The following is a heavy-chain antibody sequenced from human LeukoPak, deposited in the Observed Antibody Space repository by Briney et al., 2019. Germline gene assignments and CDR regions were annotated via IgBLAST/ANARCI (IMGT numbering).Heavy chain of an antibody. CDR1: GGYFSSYY. D-gene: IGHD6-13*01. CDR3: ARAGDSTSPLDY. CDR2: IYTSGST. J-gene: IGHJ4*02. V-gene: IGHV4-4*07. Sequence: SETLSLTCTVSGGYFSSYYWNWIRQPAGKGLEWIGRIYTSGSTNYNPSLKSRVTMSVDTSKNQFSLKLNSVTAADTAVYYCARAGDSTSPLDYWGQGTLVTVSS.